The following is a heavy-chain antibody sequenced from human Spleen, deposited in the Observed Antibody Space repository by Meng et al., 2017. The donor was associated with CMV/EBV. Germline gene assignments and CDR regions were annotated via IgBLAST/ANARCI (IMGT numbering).Heavy chain of an antibody. CDR3: ARKGFEGDFWSGYYNNWFDP. Sequence: SFSGYYWSWSRQPPGKGPEWIGEINHSGSTNYNPSLKCRVTISVDTSKNQFSLKLSSVTAADTAVYYCARKGFEGDFWSGYYNNWFDPWGQGTLVTVSS. J-gene: IGHJ5*02. V-gene: IGHV4-34*01. CDR2: INHSGST. D-gene: IGHD3-3*01. CDR1: SFSGYY.